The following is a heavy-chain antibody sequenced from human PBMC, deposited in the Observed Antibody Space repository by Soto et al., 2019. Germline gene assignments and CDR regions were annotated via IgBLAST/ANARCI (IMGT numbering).Heavy chain of an antibody. CDR2: IYYSGST. Sequence: QVQLQESGPGLVKPSETLSLTCTVSGGSISSYYWSWIRQPPGKGLEWIGYIYYSGSTNYNPSLNSRITISVDTSKNQFSLKLSSVTAADTAVYYCARGYYDSSGYSSDFDYWGQGTLVTVSS. CDR1: GGSISSYY. J-gene: IGHJ4*02. D-gene: IGHD3-22*01. CDR3: ARGYYDSSGYSSDFDY. V-gene: IGHV4-59*01.